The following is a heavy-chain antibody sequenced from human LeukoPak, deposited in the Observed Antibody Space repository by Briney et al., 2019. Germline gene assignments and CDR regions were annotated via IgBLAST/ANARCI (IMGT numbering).Heavy chain of an antibody. D-gene: IGHD5-12*01. J-gene: IGHJ5*02. CDR3: ARHYSGYVSWFDP. CDR2: IYPDDSDI. Sequence: GESLKISCKGSGYSFTTYWIGWVRQMPGKGLEWMGIIYPDDSDIKYNPSFQGQVTISADRSISTAYLQWSSLKASDTAMYYCARHYSGYVSWFDPWGQGTLVTVSS. V-gene: IGHV5-51*01. CDR1: GYSFTTYW.